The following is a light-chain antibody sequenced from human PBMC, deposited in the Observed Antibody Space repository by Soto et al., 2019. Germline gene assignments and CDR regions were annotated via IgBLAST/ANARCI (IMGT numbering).Light chain of an antibody. J-gene: IGKJ3*01. CDR1: QSISIN. CDR2: GAS. CDR3: QQYNHWPLT. Sequence: EIVMTQSPATLSVSPGERATLSCRASQSISINLAWYQQKPGQAPGLLIYGASTRATAIPARFSGSGSGTXXXXXXXXXXXXXFAVYYCQQYNHWPLTFGPXTKVDVK. V-gene: IGKV3-15*01.